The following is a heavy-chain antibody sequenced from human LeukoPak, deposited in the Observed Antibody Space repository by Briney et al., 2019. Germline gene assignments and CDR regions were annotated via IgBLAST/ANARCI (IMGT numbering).Heavy chain of an antibody. J-gene: IGHJ3*02. CDR1: DGSFSGYY. Sequence: PSETLSLTCAVYDGSFSGYYWSWIRQPPGKGLEWIGEINHSGSTNYNPSLKSRVTISLDTSKSQFSPKVRYVTAADTAVYYCARAYSGSYWFRGAVEGLDTWGQGTMVTVSS. D-gene: IGHD1-26*01. CDR2: INHSGST. V-gene: IGHV4-34*01. CDR3: ARAYSGSYWFRGAVEGLDT.